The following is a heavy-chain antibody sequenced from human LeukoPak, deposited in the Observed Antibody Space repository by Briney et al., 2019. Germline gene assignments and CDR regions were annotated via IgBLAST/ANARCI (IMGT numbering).Heavy chain of an antibody. CDR2: ISGSSYYI. V-gene: IGHV3-21*01. Sequence: GGSLRLSCVASGFSFSSYTINWVRQTPGKGLEWVSSISGSSYYIYYADSVRGRFTISRDNAENSVYLQMNSLRAEDTAVYYCAKSLGDSSGYYEAFDIWGRGTMVTVSS. CDR1: GFSFSSYT. CDR3: AKSLGDSSGYYEAFDI. D-gene: IGHD3-22*01. J-gene: IGHJ3*02.